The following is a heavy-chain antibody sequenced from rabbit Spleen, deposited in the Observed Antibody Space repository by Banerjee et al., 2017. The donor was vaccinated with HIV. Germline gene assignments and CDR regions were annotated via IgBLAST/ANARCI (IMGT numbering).Heavy chain of an antibody. D-gene: IGHD1-1*01. CDR2: IYTGSSGAT. J-gene: IGHJ6*01. Sequence: QSLEESGGDPVQPEGSLTLTCTASGFDFSSSYYMCWVRQAPGKGLEWIACIYTGSSGATYYASWVNGRFSISKTSSTTVTLQMTSLTAADTATYFCARDTSTSFSSYGMDLWGPGTLVTVS. CDR1: GFDFSSSYY. V-gene: IGHV1S40*01. CDR3: ARDTSTSFSSYGMDL.